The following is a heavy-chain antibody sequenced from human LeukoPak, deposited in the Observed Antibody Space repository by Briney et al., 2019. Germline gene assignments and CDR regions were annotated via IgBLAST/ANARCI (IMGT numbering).Heavy chain of an antibody. J-gene: IGHJ4*02. CDR3: ARVQLERRHSTFDY. D-gene: IGHD1-1*01. Sequence: ASVKVSCKASGYTFTSYYMHWVRQAPGQGLEWMGWINPNSGGTNYAQKFQGRVTMTRDTSISTACMELSRLRSDDTAVYYCARVQLERRHSTFDYWGQGTLVTVSS. CDR1: GYTFTSYY. CDR2: INPNSGGT. V-gene: IGHV1-2*02.